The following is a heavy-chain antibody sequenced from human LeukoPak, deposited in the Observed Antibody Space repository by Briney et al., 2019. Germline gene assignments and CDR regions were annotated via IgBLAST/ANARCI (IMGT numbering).Heavy chain of an antibody. D-gene: IGHD1-26*01. V-gene: IGHV3-23*01. CDR1: GFTFSSYA. CDR3: AKAGTVIGRATSHYFDY. CDR2: ISGSGGST. J-gene: IGHJ4*02. Sequence: GGSLRLSCAASGFTFSSYAMSWVRQAPGKGLEWVSAISGSGGSTYYADSVKGRFTISRDNSKNTLYLQMNSLRAEDTAVYYCAKAGTVIGRATSHYFDYWGQGTLVTVSS.